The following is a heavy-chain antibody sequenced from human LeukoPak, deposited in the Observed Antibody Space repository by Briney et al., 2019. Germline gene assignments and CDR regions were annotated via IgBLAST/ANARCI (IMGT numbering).Heavy chain of an antibody. Sequence: SETLSLTCTVSGGSISSYYWSWIRQPPGKGLEWIGEINHSGSTNYNPSLKSRVTISVDTSKNQFSLELSSVTAADTAVYYCARDRMVRGVISAYYYYMDVWGKGTTVTVSS. J-gene: IGHJ6*03. D-gene: IGHD3-10*01. CDR3: ARDRMVRGVISAYYYYMDV. CDR1: GGSISSYY. CDR2: INHSGST. V-gene: IGHV4-34*01.